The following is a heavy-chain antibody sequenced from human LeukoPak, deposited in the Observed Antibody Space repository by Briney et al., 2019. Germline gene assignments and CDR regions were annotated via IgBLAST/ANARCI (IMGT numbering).Heavy chain of an antibody. CDR1: GFTFSGYG. J-gene: IGHJ4*02. CDR2: ISGSGGST. V-gene: IGHV3-23*01. D-gene: IGHD3-22*01. Sequence: PGGSLRPSCEASGFTFSGYGMSWVRQAPGRGRGWVSAISGSGGSTYYADSVKGRFTISRDNARNSLYLQMNSLRAEDTAVYYCARSSGYNYDYWGQGTLVTVSS. CDR3: ARSSGYNYDY.